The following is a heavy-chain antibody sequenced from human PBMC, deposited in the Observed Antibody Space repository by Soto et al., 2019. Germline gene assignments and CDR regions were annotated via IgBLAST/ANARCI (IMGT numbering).Heavy chain of an antibody. V-gene: IGHV1-69*01. CDR2: IIPIFGTA. J-gene: IGHJ5*02. CDR3: AREGGGTDDYGDYRLFDP. CDR1: GGTFSSYA. Sequence: QVQLVQSGAEVKKPGSSVKVSCKASGGTFSSYAISWVRQAPGQGLEWMGGIIPIFGTANYAQKFQGRVTITADESTSTAYMELSRLGSEDTAVYYCAREGGGTDDYGDYRLFDPWGQGTLVNVSS. D-gene: IGHD4-17*01.